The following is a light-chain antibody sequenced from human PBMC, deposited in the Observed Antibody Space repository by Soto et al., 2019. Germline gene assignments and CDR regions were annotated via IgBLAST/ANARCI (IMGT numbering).Light chain of an antibody. CDR2: RAS. CDR1: QSISNW. Sequence: DIQMTQSPSSLSASVGDRVTITCRASQSISNWLAWYQQKPGKAPKLLIYRASNLEGGVSSRFSGSGSGTEFALTISSLQSDDFATYYCQQYNDYSRTFGQGTKVE. V-gene: IGKV1-5*03. CDR3: QQYNDYSRT. J-gene: IGKJ1*01.